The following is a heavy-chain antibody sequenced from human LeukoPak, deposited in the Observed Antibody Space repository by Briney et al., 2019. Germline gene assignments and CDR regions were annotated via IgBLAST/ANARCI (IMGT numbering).Heavy chain of an antibody. D-gene: IGHD3-10*01. Sequence: SSETLSLTCALSDDSLRRSAYYCGWIPRPPGKGLEWFESIYYSGSSYYNSSLKSRVTISIATSKNQFSLKLSAVTAADTAVYYCASEPYGSGSFLGAFDIWGQGTMVTVSS. V-gene: IGHV4-39*01. CDR3: ASEPYGSGSFLGAFDI. CDR1: DDSLRRSAYY. CDR2: IYYSGSS. J-gene: IGHJ3*02.